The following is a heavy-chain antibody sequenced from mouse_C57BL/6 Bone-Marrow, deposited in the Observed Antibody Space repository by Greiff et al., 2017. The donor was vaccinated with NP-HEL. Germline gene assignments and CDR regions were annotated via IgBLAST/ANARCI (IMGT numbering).Heavy chain of an antibody. Sequence: EVHLVESGGDLVKPGGSLKLSCAASGFTFSSYGMSWVRQTPDKRLEWVATISSGGSYTYYPDSVKGRFTISRDNAKNTLYLQVSSLKSEDTAMYYCASPYDYDVAWFAYWGQGTLVTVSA. J-gene: IGHJ3*01. CDR2: ISSGGSYT. CDR3: ASPYDYDVAWFAY. V-gene: IGHV5-6*01. CDR1: GFTFSSYG. D-gene: IGHD2-4*01.